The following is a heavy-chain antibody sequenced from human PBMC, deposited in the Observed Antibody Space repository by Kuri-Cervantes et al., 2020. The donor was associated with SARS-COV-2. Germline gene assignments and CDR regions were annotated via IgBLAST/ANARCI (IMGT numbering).Heavy chain of an antibody. CDR2: IYTSGST. J-gene: IGHJ2*01. D-gene: IGHD2-2*02. CDR1: GGSISSYY. V-gene: IGHV4-4*07. Sequence: SETLSLTCTVSGGSISSYYWSWIRQPAGKGLEWIGRIYTSGSTNYNPSLKSRVTMSVDTSKNQFSLKLSSVTAADTAVYYCASHIVVVPAAIQNLHWYFDLWGRGTLVTVSS. CDR3: ASHIVVVPAAIQNLHWYFDL.